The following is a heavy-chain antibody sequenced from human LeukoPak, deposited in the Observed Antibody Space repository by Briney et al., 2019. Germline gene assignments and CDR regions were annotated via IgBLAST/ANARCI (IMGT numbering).Heavy chain of an antibody. V-gene: IGHV1-69*04. J-gene: IGHJ6*02. CDR1: GGTFSSYA. CDR3: AGSGYYDSSGSAYYGMDV. D-gene: IGHD3-22*01. CDR2: IIPIFGIA. Sequence: ASVKVSCKASGGTFSSYAISWVRQAPGQGLEWMGRIIPIFGIANYAQKFQGRVTITADKSTSTAYMELSSLRSEDTVVYYCAGSGYYDSSGSAYYGMDVWGQGTTVTVSS.